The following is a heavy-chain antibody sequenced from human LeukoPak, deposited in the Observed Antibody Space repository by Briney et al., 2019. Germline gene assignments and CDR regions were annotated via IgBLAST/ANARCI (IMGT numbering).Heavy chain of an antibody. CDR1: GGSISSFY. V-gene: IGHV4-59*01. D-gene: IGHD4-23*01. CDR3: ARDYGGNSGWFDP. J-gene: IGHJ5*02. Sequence: PSETLSLTCTVSGGSISSFYWSWIRQPPGKGLEWIGHIYYSGSPNYNPSLKSRVTISVDTSKNQFSLKLTSVTAADTAVYYCARDYGGNSGWFDPWGQGTLVTVS. CDR2: IYYSGSP.